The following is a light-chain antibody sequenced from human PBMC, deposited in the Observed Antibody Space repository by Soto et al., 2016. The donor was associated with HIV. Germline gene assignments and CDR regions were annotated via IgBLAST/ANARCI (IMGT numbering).Light chain of an antibody. CDR3: QVWDSSSDYSGV. Sequence: SYVLTQPPSASVAPGQTARITCGGNNIGRKNVHWYQQRPGQAPLPVVYDDKVRPSGIPERFSGSNSGNTAILTISRVEAGDEADYYCQVWDSSSDYSGVFGGGTKLTVL. J-gene: IGLJ3*02. CDR1: NIGRKN. V-gene: IGLV3-21*02. CDR2: DDK.